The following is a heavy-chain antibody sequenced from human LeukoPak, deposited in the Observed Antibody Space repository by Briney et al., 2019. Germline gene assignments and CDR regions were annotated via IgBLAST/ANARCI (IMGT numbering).Heavy chain of an antibody. V-gene: IGHV3-74*01. D-gene: IGHD6-19*01. J-gene: IGHJ4*02. Sequence: PGGSLRLSCAVSGFTSGFTFSSRWMHWVRQAPGKGLVWVSLVKSDGSTNYADSVKGRFTVSRDNAKNTLYLQMSNLRVEDTALYFCHPLGYTSNWGQGTLVTVSS. CDR3: HPLGYTSN. CDR2: VKSDGST. CDR1: GFTFSSRW.